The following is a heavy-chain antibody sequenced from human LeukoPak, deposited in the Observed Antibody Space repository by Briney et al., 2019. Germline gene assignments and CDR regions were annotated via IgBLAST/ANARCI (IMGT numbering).Heavy chain of an antibody. Sequence: PSETLSLTCAVYGGSFSGYYWSWIRQPPGKGLEWIGSIYYSGSTYYNPSLKSRVTISVDTSKNQFSLKLSSVTAADTAVYYCARAMYYYGTFDPWGQGTLVTVSS. D-gene: IGHD3-10*01. J-gene: IGHJ5*02. CDR2: IYYSGST. CDR3: ARAMYYYGTFDP. V-gene: IGHV4-34*01. CDR1: GGSFSGYY.